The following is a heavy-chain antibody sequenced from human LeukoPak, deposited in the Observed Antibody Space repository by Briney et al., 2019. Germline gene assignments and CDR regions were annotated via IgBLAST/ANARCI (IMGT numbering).Heavy chain of an antibody. Sequence: SVKVSCKASGGTFSSYAISWVRQAPGQGLEWMGRITPIFGTANYAQKFQGRVTITTDESTSTAYMELSSLRSEDTAVYYCARGHSGSPSFDIWGQGTMVTVSS. CDR1: GGTFSSYA. CDR3: ARGHSGSPSFDI. CDR2: ITPIFGTA. D-gene: IGHD1-26*01. J-gene: IGHJ3*02. V-gene: IGHV1-69*05.